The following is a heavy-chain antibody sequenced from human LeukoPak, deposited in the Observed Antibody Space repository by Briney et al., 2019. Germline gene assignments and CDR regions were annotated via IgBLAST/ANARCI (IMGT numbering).Heavy chain of an antibody. J-gene: IGHJ3*02. Sequence: PGGSLRLSCAASGFTFSSYSMNWVRQAPGKGLEWVSSISSSSSYIYYADSVKGRFTISRDNAKNSLYLQMNSLRAEDTAVYYCARDFYDIWIGDNDAFDIWGQGTMVTVSS. CDR3: ARDFYDIWIGDNDAFDI. D-gene: IGHD3-3*01. V-gene: IGHV3-21*01. CDR2: ISSSSSYI. CDR1: GFTFSSYS.